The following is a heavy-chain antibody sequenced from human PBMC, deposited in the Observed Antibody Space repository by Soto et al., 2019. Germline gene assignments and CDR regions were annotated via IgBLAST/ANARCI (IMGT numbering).Heavy chain of an antibody. CDR1: GDSISSSEW. J-gene: IGHJ4*02. Sequence: QVQLRESGPGLVKPSGTLSLNCKVSGDSISSSEWWSWVRQPPGKGLEWIAEIHHSGPTNYNPSLQSRVTITVDKSKNQSSLRLSTVTAADTAVYYCARGGITAVRNYYFDHWGQGTLVTVSS. CDR3: ARGGITAVRNYYFDH. V-gene: IGHV4-4*02. CDR2: IHHSGPT. D-gene: IGHD1-20*01.